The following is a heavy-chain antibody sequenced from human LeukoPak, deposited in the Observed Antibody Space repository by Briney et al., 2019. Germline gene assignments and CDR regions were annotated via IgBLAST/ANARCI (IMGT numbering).Heavy chain of an antibody. CDR2: ITGSGGST. CDR3: ARELGSYGDYGRYFQH. V-gene: IGHV3-23*01. J-gene: IGHJ1*01. Sequence: GGSLRLSCAASGFTFSSYAMSWVRQAPGKGLEWVSAITGSGGSTYYADSVEGRFTISRDNAKNSLYLQMNSLRAEDTAVYYCARELGSYGDYGRYFQHWGQGTLVTVSS. CDR1: GFTFSSYA. D-gene: IGHD4-17*01.